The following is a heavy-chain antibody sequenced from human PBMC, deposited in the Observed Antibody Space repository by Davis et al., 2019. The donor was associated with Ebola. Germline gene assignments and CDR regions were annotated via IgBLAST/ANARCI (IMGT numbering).Heavy chain of an antibody. V-gene: IGHV1-69*13. CDR3: AKVRVGSGWYFDY. J-gene: IGHJ4*02. D-gene: IGHD6-19*01. CDR2: IYVHYSA. CDR1: GGTFNNYA. Sequence: AASVKVSCKASGGTFNNYAVSWVRQAPGQGLEWMGGIYVHYSANYAQKFQGRITITADESTAYMELSSLRSEDTAVYYCAKVRVGSGWYFDYWGQGTLVTVSS.